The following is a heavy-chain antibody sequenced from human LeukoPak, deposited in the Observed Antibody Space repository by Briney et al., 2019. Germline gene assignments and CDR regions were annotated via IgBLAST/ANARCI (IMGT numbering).Heavy chain of an antibody. CDR1: GFTFDDYA. CDR3: ARDRHDYGVSDAFDI. J-gene: IGHJ3*02. D-gene: IGHD4-17*01. V-gene: IGHV3-9*01. CDR2: ISWNSGSI. Sequence: GGSLRLSCAASGFTFDDYAMHWVRQAPGKGLEWVSGISWNSGSIGYADSVKGRFTISRDNAKNSLYLQMNSLRVEDTAVYYCARDRHDYGVSDAFDIWGQGTMVTVSS.